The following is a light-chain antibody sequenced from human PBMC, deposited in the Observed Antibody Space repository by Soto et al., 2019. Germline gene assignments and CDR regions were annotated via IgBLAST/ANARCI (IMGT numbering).Light chain of an antibody. V-gene: IGLV2-14*01. CDR1: SSDVGGYNY. CDR3: TSYTSSSTLVV. Sequence: QSALTQPASVSGSPGQSITISCTGTSSDVGGYNYVSWYQKHPGKAPKLIIYEVSNRPSGVSNRFSGSKSGNTASLTISGLQAEDEADYYCTSYTSSSTLVVFGGGTKLTVL. J-gene: IGLJ2*01. CDR2: EVS.